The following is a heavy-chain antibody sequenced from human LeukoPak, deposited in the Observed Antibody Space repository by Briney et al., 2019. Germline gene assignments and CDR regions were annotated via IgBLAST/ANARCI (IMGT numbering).Heavy chain of an antibody. Sequence: SQTLSLTCAVSGGSISSGGYSWSWIRQPPGKGLEWIGYIYHSGSTYYNPSLKSRVTISVDTSKNQFSLKLSSVTAADTAVYYCARGQLTYYYDSSGYLDAFDIWGQGTMVTVSS. V-gene: IGHV4-30-2*01. CDR2: IYHSGST. CDR3: ARGQLTYYYDSSGYLDAFDI. J-gene: IGHJ3*02. CDR1: GGSISSGGYS. D-gene: IGHD3-22*01.